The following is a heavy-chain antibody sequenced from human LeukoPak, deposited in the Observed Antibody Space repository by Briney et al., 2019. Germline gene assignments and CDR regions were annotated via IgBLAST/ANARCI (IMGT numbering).Heavy chain of an antibody. CDR1: SHSVTIDL. CDR3: GRDRGNTVTTV. V-gene: IGHV4-59*02. J-gene: IGHJ4*02. CDR2: ISPCGGN. D-gene: IGHD4-17*01. Sequence: SVTQSRTCTVSSHSVTIDLGICTPHPPGRALEWSGYISPCGGNKYNASFKSRVIMSLDTSKKQVSLKLSSLTAADTAVYYCGRDRGNTVTTVWGQGTMVIVSS.